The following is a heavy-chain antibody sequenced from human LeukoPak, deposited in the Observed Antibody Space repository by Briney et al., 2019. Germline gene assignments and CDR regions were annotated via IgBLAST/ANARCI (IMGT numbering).Heavy chain of an antibody. CDR2: INWNGGST. V-gene: IGHV3-20*04. Sequence: GGSLRLSCAASGFTFSSYSMNWVRQAPGKGLEWVSGINWNGGSTGYVDSVKGRFTISRDNAKNSLYLQMNSLRAEDTAVYYCARAHNWKYGSFDFWGQGTLVTVSS. CDR1: GFTFSSYS. D-gene: IGHD1-7*01. CDR3: ARAHNWKYGSFDF. J-gene: IGHJ4*02.